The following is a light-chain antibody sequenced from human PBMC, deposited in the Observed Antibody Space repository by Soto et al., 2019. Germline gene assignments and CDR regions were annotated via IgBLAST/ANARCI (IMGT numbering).Light chain of an antibody. CDR2: DAS. CDR3: QQYNLWPLT. J-gene: IGKJ4*01. V-gene: IGKV3-11*01. Sequence: EIVLTQSPATLSLSPGERATLSCRASQSVSSYLAWYQQKPGQAPRLLIYDASNRATGIPARFSGSGSETDFTLIISSLQSEDFAVYYCQQYNLWPLTFGGGTKVDI. CDR1: QSVSSY.